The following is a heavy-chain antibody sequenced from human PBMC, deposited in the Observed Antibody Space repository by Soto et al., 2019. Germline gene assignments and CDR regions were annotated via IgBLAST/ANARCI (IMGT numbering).Heavy chain of an antibody. V-gene: IGHV1-69*01. Sequence: QVQLVQSGAEVKKPGSSVKVSCKASGGTFGSYAISWVRQAPGQGLEWMGGIIPIPGTANYAQKFQGRVTIAADESTSTAYMELSSLRSEDTAFYYCARHIALATMRGFDYWGQGTLVTVSS. D-gene: IGHD6-19*01. CDR3: ARHIALATMRGFDY. CDR1: GGTFGSYA. CDR2: IIPIPGTA. J-gene: IGHJ4*02.